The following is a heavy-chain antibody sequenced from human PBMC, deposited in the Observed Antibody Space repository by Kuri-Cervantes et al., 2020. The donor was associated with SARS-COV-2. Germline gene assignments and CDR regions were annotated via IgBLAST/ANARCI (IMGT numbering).Heavy chain of an antibody. J-gene: IGHJ5*02. Sequence: SVKVSCKASGGNFSNYAITWVRQAPGPGLEWVGGISPIFGKAKYAQKFQGRVTISADESTRTVYMELTSLRFEDTATYYCAGVDIGFDSGKYYNFVGWFDPWGQGTLVTVSS. CDR3: AGVDIGFDSGKYYNFVGWFDP. V-gene: IGHV1-69*13. CDR2: ISPIFGKA. CDR1: GGNFSNYA. D-gene: IGHD3-10*01.